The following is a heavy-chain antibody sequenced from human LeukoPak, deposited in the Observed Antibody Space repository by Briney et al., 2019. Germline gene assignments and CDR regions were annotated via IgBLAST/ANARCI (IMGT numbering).Heavy chain of an antibody. Sequence: ASVKVSCKASGYTFTSYGISWVRQAPGQGLEWMGWISTYESHTNSAEKVQDRITMTTDSSTSTAYMELRSLRSDDTAVYYCARWGTTFVAFDIWGQGTMVTVSS. CDR1: GYTFTSYG. CDR2: ISTYESHT. D-gene: IGHD3-16*01. V-gene: IGHV1-18*04. J-gene: IGHJ3*02. CDR3: ARWGTTFVAFDI.